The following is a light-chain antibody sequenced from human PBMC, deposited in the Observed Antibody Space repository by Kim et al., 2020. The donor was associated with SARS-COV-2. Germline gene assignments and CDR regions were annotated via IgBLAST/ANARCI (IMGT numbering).Light chain of an antibody. CDR1: SITLKA. CDR3: QVWDATSDHPV. Sequence: PGKAGTCTRGGQSITLKAVHRYKNRQDQAPILVIPYVTARPAGMPERFSGSGAGKPATLTTDRVEAGDEAAYYCQVWDATSDHPVFGGGTQLTVL. J-gene: IGLJ3*02. V-gene: IGLV3-21*04. CDR2: YVT.